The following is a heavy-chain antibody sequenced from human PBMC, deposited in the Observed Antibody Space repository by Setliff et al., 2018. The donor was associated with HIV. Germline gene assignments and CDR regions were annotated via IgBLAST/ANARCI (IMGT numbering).Heavy chain of an antibody. CDR2: INTNSGHT. CDR1: GDTFSRNG. D-gene: IGHD3-16*01. V-gene: IGHV1-18*01. J-gene: IGHJ6*04. CDR3: ARAWNYVVDV. Sequence: ASVKVSCKTSGDTFSRNGLSWVRQAPGQGLEWMGWINTNSGHTDYAQKLQDRVTITEDTSSTTAYMELSSLRSDDTPVYYCARAWNYVVDVWGKGTTVTVSS.